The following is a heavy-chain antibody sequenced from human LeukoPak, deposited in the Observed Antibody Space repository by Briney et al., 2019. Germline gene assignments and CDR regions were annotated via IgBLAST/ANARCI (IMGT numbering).Heavy chain of an antibody. V-gene: IGHV1-8*01. J-gene: IGHJ5*02. CDR3: ARRVRLVLNWFDP. D-gene: IGHD3-9*01. CDR1: GYTFTSYD. CDR2: MNPNSGNT. Sequence: PWASVKVSCKASGYTFTSYDINWVRQATGQGLKWMGWMNPNSGNTGYAQKFQGRVTMTRNTSISTAYMELSGLRSEDTAVYYCARRVRLVLNWFDPWGQGTLVTVSS.